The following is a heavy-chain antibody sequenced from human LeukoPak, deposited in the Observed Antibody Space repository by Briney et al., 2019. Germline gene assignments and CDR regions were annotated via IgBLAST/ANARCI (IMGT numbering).Heavy chain of an antibody. CDR3: ARDLEGYHYGSGNYPQ. CDR1: GYTFTGNY. J-gene: IGHJ4*02. D-gene: IGHD3-10*01. V-gene: IGHV1-2*02. Sequence: ASVKVSCKASGYTFTGNYIHWVRQAPGQGLEWMGFINPNSGGTNYAQKFQGRVTMTRDTSISTAYMELSSLTSDDTAVYYCARDLEGYHYGSGNYPQWGQGTLITVSS. CDR2: INPNSGGT.